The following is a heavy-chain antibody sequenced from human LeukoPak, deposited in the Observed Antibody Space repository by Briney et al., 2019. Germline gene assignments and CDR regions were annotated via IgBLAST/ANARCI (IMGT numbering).Heavy chain of an antibody. V-gene: IGHV1-69*04. Sequence: SVKVSCKASGGTFSSYAISWVRQAPGQGLEWMGRIIPILGIANYAQKFQGRVTITADKSTSTAYMELSSLRSDDTAVYYCARTSSVINAEWRKKPLDYWGQGTLVTVSS. D-gene: IGHD3-3*01. J-gene: IGHJ4*02. CDR3: ARTSSVINAEWRKKPLDY. CDR1: GGTFSSYA. CDR2: IIPILGIA.